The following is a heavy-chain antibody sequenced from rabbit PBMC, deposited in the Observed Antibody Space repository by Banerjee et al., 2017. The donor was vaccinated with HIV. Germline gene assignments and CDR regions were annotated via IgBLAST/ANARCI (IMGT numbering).Heavy chain of an antibody. CDR3: ARGSNYYAFNL. V-gene: IGHV1S45*01. CDR1: GFSFSSSYY. Sequence: QEQLVESGGGLVQPEGSLTLTCTASGFSFSSSYYMCWVRQAPGKGLEWIACIGAGSSGNTVYASWAKGRFTISKTSSTTVTLQMTSLTAADTATYFCARGSNYYAFNLWGPGTLVTVS. D-gene: IGHD8-1*01. J-gene: IGHJ4*01. CDR2: IGAGSSGNT.